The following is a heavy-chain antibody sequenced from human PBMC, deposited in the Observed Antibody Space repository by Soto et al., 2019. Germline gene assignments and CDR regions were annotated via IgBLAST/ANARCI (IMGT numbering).Heavy chain of an antibody. CDR2: MYYRGST. CDR1: GGSISSSSYY. J-gene: IGHJ4*02. CDR3: ARLWYYYDSSGYYKVFDY. D-gene: IGHD3-22*01. V-gene: IGHV4-39*01. Sequence: SETLSLTCTVSGGSISSSSYYWGWIRQPPGKGLEWIGSMYYRGSTYYNPSLRSRVTISVDTSKSQFSLKLSSVTAADTAVYYCARLWYYYDSSGYYKVFDYWGQGTLVTVSS.